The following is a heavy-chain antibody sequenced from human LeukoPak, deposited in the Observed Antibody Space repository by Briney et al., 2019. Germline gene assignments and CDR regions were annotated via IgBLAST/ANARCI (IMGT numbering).Heavy chain of an antibody. D-gene: IGHD3-10*01. CDR3: AKAVGVLRGFDP. J-gene: IGHJ5*02. Sequence: GGSLRLSCAASGFTFSNYAINWLRQAPGKGLEWVSGITGSGGNTYYADSVKGRFTISRDNSKNTLYLQMNSLRAGDTAVYYCAKAVGVLRGFDPWGQGTLVTVSS. CDR2: ITGSGGNT. CDR1: GFTFSNYA. V-gene: IGHV3-23*01.